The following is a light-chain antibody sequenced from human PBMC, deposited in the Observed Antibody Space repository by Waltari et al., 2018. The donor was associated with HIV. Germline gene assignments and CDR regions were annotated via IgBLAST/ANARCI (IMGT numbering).Light chain of an antibody. V-gene: IGLV2-23*01. Sequence: QSALTQPASVSGSPGQSITISCSGTSSDVGSYNLVSWYQHHPGKAPKLILYEGSKRPSGCSYRFSGSKFGNLASLTSSGLQAEDEADYYCCSYTSYSSRIFGGGTKLTVL. CDR1: SSDVGSYNL. CDR3: CSYTSYSSRI. CDR2: EGS. J-gene: IGLJ2*01.